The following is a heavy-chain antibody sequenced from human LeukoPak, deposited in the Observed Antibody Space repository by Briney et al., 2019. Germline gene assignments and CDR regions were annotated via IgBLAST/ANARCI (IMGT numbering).Heavy chain of an antibody. CDR2: IYTSGST. D-gene: IGHD2-15*01. CDR3: AREEDNLVVAAATYFGIDV. J-gene: IGHJ6*02. V-gene: IGHV4-4*07. Sequence: PSETLSLTCAVSGGSISSYYWSWMRQPAGKGLEWIGRIYTSGSTNYNPSLKSRVTMSVDTSKNQFSLKLSSVTAADTAVYYCAREEDNLVVAAATYFGIDVWGQGTTVTVSS. CDR1: GGSISSYY.